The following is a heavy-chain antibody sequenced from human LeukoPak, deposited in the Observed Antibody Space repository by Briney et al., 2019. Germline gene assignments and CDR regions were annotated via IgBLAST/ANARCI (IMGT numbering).Heavy chain of an antibody. D-gene: IGHD3-10*01. J-gene: IGHJ4*02. CDR3: AKDIDGYGSGNFDY. CDR2: IGGSGGST. V-gene: IGHV3-23*01. CDR1: GFTFRSYA. Sequence: GGSLRLSCAASGFTFRSYAMSWVRQAPGTGLEWVSGIGGSGGSTSYADSVKGRFTISRDNSKNTLSLQMYSLRAEDTAVYYCAKDIDGYGSGNFDYWGQGTLVTVSS.